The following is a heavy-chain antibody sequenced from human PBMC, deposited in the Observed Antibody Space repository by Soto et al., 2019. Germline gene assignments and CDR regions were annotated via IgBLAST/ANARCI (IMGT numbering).Heavy chain of an antibody. D-gene: IGHD3-9*01. V-gene: IGHV1-8*01. CDR3: ARVRSQLRYFDWLFPSDYYYYMDV. CDR2: MNPNSGNT. Sequence: VQLVQSGAEVKKPGASVKVSCKASGYTFTSYDINWVRQATGQGLEWMGWMNPNSGNTGYAQKFQGRVTMTRNTSISTAYMELSSLRSEDTAVYYCARVRSQLRYFDWLFPSDYYYYMDVWGKGTTVTVSS. CDR1: GYTFTSYD. J-gene: IGHJ6*03.